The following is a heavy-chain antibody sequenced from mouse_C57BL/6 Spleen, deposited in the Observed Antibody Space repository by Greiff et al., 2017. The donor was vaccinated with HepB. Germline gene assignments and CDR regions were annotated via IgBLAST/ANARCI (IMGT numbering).Heavy chain of an antibody. Sequence: DVHLVESGGGLVKPGGSLKLSCAASGFTFSSYAMSWVRQTPEKRLEWVATISDGGSYTYYPDNVKGRFTISRDNAKNNLYLQMSHLKSEDTAMYYCARGGGYYGYAMDYWGQGTSVTVSS. CDR3: ARGGGYYGYAMDY. J-gene: IGHJ4*01. CDR2: ISDGGSYT. CDR1: GFTFSSYA. D-gene: IGHD1-1*01. V-gene: IGHV5-4*01.